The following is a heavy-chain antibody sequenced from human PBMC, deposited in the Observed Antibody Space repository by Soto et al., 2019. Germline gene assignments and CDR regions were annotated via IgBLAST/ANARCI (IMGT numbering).Heavy chain of an antibody. CDR2: ISYDESNK. Sequence: GGSLRLSCAASGFTFSSYAMHWVRQAPGKGLEWVAVISYDESNKYYADSVKGRFTISRDNSKNTLYLQMNSLRAEDTAVYYCAREVRYYGSGLRYFDYWGQGTLVTVSS. D-gene: IGHD3-10*01. CDR3: AREVRYYGSGLRYFDY. V-gene: IGHV3-30-3*01. CDR1: GFTFSSYA. J-gene: IGHJ4*02.